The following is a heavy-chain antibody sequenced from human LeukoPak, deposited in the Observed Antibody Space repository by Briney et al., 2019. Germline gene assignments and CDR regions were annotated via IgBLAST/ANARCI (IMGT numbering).Heavy chain of an antibody. CDR2: INHSGST. Sequence: SETLSLTSAVYGGSFRGYYWSWIRQPPGKGLEWIGEINHSGSTNYNPSLKSRVTISVDTSKNQFSLKLSSVTAADTAVYYCARLPRAWFGELRSGFDYWGQGTLVTVSS. CDR3: ARLPRAWFGELRSGFDY. D-gene: IGHD3-10*01. J-gene: IGHJ4*02. V-gene: IGHV4-34*01. CDR1: GGSFRGYY.